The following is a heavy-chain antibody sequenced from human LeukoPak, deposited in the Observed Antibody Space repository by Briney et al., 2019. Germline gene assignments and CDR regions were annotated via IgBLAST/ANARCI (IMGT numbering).Heavy chain of an antibody. CDR3: ARVQGSGLFRWY. D-gene: IGHD2-15*01. CDR1: GFTVSSKY. CDR2: IYSDSST. Sequence: GGSLRLSCAASGFTVSSKYMSWVRQAPGKGLERVSVIYSDSSTYYADSVKGRFTISRDNSKNTLYLQMNSLRAEDTGVYYCARVQGSGLFRWYWGQGTLVTVSS. J-gene: IGHJ4*02. V-gene: IGHV3-66*01.